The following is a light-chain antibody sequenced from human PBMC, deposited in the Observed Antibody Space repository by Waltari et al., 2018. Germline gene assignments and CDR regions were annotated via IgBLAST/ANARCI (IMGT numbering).Light chain of an antibody. CDR3: QQYEDEST. CDR1: QSISTS. CDR2: LAS. J-gene: IGKJ4*01. Sequence: IEMTQSPSSLSASVGDRVTITCRASQSISTSLNWYQQIPGKPPKLLIYLASTLQSGVPSRFSGSGSGTDFSLTISSLQPEDFATYYCQQYEDESTFGGGTKVEVK. V-gene: IGKV1-39*01.